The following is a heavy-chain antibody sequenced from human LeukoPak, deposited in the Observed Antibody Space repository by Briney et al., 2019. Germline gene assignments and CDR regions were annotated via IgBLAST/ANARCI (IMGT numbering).Heavy chain of an antibody. CDR1: GYTFTGYY. Sequence: ASVKVSCKASGYTFTGYYMHWVRQAPGQGLGWMGWINPNSGGTNYAQKFQGRVTMTRDTSISTAYMELSRLRSDDTAVYYCARSHQTYYYDSSGYPDYWGQGTLVTVSS. CDR2: INPNSGGT. CDR3: ARSHQTYYYDSSGYPDY. J-gene: IGHJ4*02. V-gene: IGHV1-2*02. D-gene: IGHD3-22*01.